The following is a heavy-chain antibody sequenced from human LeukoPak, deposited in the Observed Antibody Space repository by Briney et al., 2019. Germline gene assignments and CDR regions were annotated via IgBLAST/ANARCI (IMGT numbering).Heavy chain of an antibody. CDR1: GYTFTSYW. D-gene: IGHD2-2*01. J-gene: IGHJ6*03. CDR3: ARQAIVVVPAAMSYYYYMDV. Sequence: ASVKVSCKASGYTFTSYWIGWVRQMPGKGLEWMGIIYPGDSDTRYSPSFQGQVTISADKSISTAYLQWSSLKASDTAMYYCARQAIVVVPAAMSYYYYMDVWGKGTTVTVSS. V-gene: IGHV5-51*01. CDR2: IYPGDSDT.